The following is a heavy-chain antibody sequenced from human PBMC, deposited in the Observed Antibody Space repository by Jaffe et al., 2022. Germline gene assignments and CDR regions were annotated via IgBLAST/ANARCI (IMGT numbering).Heavy chain of an antibody. CDR2: IKSKTDGGTT. Sequence: EVQLVESGGGLVKPGGSLRLSCAASGFTFSNAWMSWVRQAPGKGLEWVGRIKSKTDGGTTDYAAPVKGRFTISRDDSKNTLYLQMNSLKTEDTAVYYCTLEQTGTTVAIQHWGQGTLVTVSS. J-gene: IGHJ1*01. V-gene: IGHV3-15*01. D-gene: IGHD1-7*01. CDR1: GFTFSNAW. CDR3: TLEQTGTTVAIQH.